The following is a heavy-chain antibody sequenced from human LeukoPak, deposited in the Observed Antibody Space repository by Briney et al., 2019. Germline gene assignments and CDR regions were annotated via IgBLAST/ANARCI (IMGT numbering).Heavy chain of an antibody. V-gene: IGHV3-13*01. J-gene: IGHJ6*03. CDR1: GFTFSSYD. CDR3: ARESPPHYYYGSGGYYMDV. Sequence: PGGSLRLSCAASGFTFSSYDMNWVRQATGKGLESVSAIGTAGDTYYPGSVKGRFTISRENAKNSLYLQMNSLRAGDTAVYYCARESPPHYYYGSGGYYMDVWGKGTTVTVSS. CDR2: IGTAGDT. D-gene: IGHD3-10*01.